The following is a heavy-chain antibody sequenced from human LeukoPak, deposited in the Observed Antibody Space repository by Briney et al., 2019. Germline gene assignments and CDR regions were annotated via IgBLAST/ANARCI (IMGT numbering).Heavy chain of an antibody. V-gene: IGHV5-51*01. CDR2: IYPGDSDT. D-gene: IGHD6-13*01. Sequence: GGSLKISCKGSGYSFSTYWIGWVRQMPGKGLEWMGIIYPGDSDTRYSPSFQGQVTISADKSTSTAYLQWSSLKASDTAMYYCARHGQQQLENWFDPWGQGTLVTVSS. CDR1: GYSFSTYW. CDR3: ARHGQQQLENWFDP. J-gene: IGHJ5*02.